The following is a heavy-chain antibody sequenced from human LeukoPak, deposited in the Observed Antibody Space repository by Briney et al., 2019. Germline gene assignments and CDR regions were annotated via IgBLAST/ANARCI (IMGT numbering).Heavy chain of an antibody. CDR2: INHSGST. CDR1: GGSFSGYY. D-gene: IGHD3-9*01. J-gene: IGHJ5*02. V-gene: IGHV4-34*01. CDR3: AREAPYYDILTGPKGGWFDP. Sequence: PSETLSLTCAVYGGSFSGYYWSWIRQPPGKGLEWIGEINHSGSTNYNPSLKSRVTTSVDTSKNQFSLKLSSVTAADTAVYYCAREAPYYDILTGPKGGWFDPWGQGTLVTVSS.